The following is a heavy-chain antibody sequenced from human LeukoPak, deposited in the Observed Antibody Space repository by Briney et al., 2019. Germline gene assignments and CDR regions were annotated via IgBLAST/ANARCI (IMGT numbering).Heavy chain of an antibody. CDR3: VKDTPLDSGDEYYLDS. CDR1: GFTFRIYG. Sequence: GGSLRLSCAASGFTFRIYGMSWVRQAPGKGLEWVSVISDSGATTYADSVKGRFTISRDNSKNTLDLQMNSLRAEDTAVYYCVKDTPLDSGDEYYLDSWGQGTLVTVSS. CDR2: ISDSGATT. D-gene: IGHD4-17*01. J-gene: IGHJ4*02. V-gene: IGHV3-23*01.